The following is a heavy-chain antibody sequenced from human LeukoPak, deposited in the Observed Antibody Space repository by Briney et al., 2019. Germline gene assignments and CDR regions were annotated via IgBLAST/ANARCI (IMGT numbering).Heavy chain of an antibody. CDR3: AKELVDRGYSGYDYPLYYYYYMDV. CDR2: ISGSGGST. D-gene: IGHD5-12*01. V-gene: IGHV3-23*01. Sequence: GGSLRLSCAASGFTFSSYAMSWVRQAPGKGLEWVSAISGSGGSTYYADSVKGRFTISRDNSKNTLYLQMNSLRAEDTAVYYCAKELVDRGYSGYDYPLYYYYYMDVWGKGTTVTISS. J-gene: IGHJ6*03. CDR1: GFTFSSYA.